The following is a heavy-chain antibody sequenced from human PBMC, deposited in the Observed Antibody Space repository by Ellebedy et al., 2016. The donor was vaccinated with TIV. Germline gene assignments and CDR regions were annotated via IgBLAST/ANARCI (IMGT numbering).Heavy chain of an antibody. J-gene: IGHJ6*02. Sequence: GESLKIFCVASGFAFSSRWIHWVRPAPGKGLVWVSHINSDGSSTTYADSVKGRFTISRDNAKDTVYLQMNSLRAEDTAVYYCGRDDRYGLDVWGQGTTVIVSS. CDR2: INSDGSST. CDR1: GFAFSSRW. CDR3: GRDDRYGLDV. V-gene: IGHV3-74*01.